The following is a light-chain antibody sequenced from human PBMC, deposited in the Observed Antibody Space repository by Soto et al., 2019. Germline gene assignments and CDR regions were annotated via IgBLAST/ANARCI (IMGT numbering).Light chain of an antibody. V-gene: IGLV7-43*01. Sequence: QAVVTQEPSLTVSPGGTVTLTCASSTGAVTSGNYPSWFQQKPGQTPRTLIYTTNSRHSWTPARFSGSLLGGKAALTLSGVHPEGEAEYYCLLYYGGAQLVFGGGTKVTVL. CDR1: TGAVTSGNY. CDR3: LLYYGGAQLV. CDR2: TTN. J-gene: IGLJ3*02.